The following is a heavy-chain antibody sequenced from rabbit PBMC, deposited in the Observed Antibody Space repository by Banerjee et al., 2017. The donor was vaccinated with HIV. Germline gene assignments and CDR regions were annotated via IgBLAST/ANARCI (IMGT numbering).Heavy chain of an antibody. D-gene: IGHD6-1*01. CDR2: INTSSGNT. Sequence: QSLEESGGDLVKPGASLTLTCKASGFTLSNYWICWVRQAPGKGLEWIACINTSSGNTVYASWAKGRFTISKTSSTTVTLQMTSLTAADTATYFCAREEYVGYGYANLWGPGTLVTV. J-gene: IGHJ4*01. CDR3: AREEYVGYGYANL. V-gene: IGHV1S40*01. CDR1: GFTLSNYW.